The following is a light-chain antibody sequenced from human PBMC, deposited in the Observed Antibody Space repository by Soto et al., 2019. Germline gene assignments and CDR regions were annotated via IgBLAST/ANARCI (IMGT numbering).Light chain of an antibody. V-gene: IGLV4-69*01. CDR2: LNSDGSH. CDR3: QTWGTGIPWV. J-gene: IGLJ3*02. CDR1: SGHSRYA. Sequence: QLVLTQSPSASASLGASVNLTCTLSSGHSRYAIAWHQQQPEKGPRYLMRLNSDGSHNKGDGIPDRFSGSTSGAERYLTISSLQSEDEDDYYCQTWGTGIPWVFGGGTKVTVL.